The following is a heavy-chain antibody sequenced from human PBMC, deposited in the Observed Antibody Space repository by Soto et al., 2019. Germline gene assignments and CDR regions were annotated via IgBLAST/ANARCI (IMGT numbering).Heavy chain of an antibody. CDR2: LSGSGDST. CDR1: GFTFSSYA. CDR3: AKGHYYDSSGYFDC. J-gene: IGHJ4*02. D-gene: IGHD3-22*01. V-gene: IGHV3-23*01. Sequence: GGSLRLSCAASGFTFSSYAMSWVRQAPGKGLEWVSTLSGSGDSTYYAGSVKGRFTISRDISKNTLYLQMNSLRAEDTALYYCAKGHYYDSSGYFDCWGQGTLVTVSS.